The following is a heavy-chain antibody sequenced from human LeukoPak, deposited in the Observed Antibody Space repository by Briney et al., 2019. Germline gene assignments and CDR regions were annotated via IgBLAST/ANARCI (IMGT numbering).Heavy chain of an antibody. CDR3: AKDQRWESPHYLDS. CDR2: IYSGGKV. J-gene: IGHJ4*02. Sequence: GGSLRLSCAASGFTVGSTYMSWVRQAPGKGLEWVSVIYSGGKVYYIDSVKGRFTISRDNSKNTLYVQMNSLRDEDTAVYYCAKDQRWESPHYLDSWGQGTLVTVSS. CDR1: GFTVGSTY. V-gene: IGHV3-53*01. D-gene: IGHD1-26*01.